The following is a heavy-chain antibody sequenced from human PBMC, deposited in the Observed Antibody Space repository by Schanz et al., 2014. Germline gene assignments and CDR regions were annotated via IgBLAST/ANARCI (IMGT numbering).Heavy chain of an antibody. CDR2: ISTSNGNT. Sequence: QVHLVQSGAEVKKPGASVKVSCKASGYNITSNDVIWVRQAPGQGLEWMGWISTSNGNTNYIQKLQGRVTFTADKSTSTAYMELSSLRYEDTALYYCARGTMPGTFDIWGQGTMVNVSS. D-gene: IGHD2-2*01. J-gene: IGHJ3*02. CDR3: ARGTMPGTFDI. V-gene: IGHV1-18*01. CDR1: GYNITSND.